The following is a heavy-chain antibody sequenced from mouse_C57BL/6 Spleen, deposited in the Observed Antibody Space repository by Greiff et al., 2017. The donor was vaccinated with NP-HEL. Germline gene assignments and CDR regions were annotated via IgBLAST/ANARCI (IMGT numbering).Heavy chain of an antibody. D-gene: IGHD1-1*01. CDR2: IDPSDSET. V-gene: IGHV1-52*01. CDR3: ARYHGSSYWYFDV. J-gene: IGHJ1*03. CDR1: GYTFTSYW. Sequence: QVQLKQPGAELVRPGSSVKLSCKASGYTFTSYWMHWVKQRPIQGLEWIGNIDPSDSETHYNQKFKDKATLTVDKSSSTAYMQLSSLTSEDSAVYYCARYHGSSYWYFDVWGTGTTVTVSS.